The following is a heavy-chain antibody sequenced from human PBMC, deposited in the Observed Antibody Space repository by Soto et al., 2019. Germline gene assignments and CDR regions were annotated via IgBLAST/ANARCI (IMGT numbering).Heavy chain of an antibody. D-gene: IGHD2-2*01. J-gene: IGHJ4*02. CDR2: IYYSGST. V-gene: IGHV4-59*01. Sequence: SETLSLTCTVSGGSISSYYWSWIRQPPGKGLKWIGYIYYSGSTNYNPSLKSRVTISVDTSKNQFSLKLSSVTAADTAVYYCAGGGTVVVPAATKGYFDYWGQGTLVTVSS. CDR3: AGGGTVVVPAATKGYFDY. CDR1: GGSISSYY.